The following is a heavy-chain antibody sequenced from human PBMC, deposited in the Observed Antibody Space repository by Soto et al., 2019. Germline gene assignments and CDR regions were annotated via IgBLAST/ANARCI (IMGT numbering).Heavy chain of an antibody. Sequence: PGGSLRLSCAASGFTFSSYAMSWVRQAPGKGLEWVSAISGSGGSTYYADSVKGRFTISRDNSKNTLYLQMNSLRAEDTAVYYCAKGNQDESIAAAGLDYWGQGTLVTVSS. CDR3: AKGNQDESIAAAGLDY. D-gene: IGHD6-13*01. CDR2: ISGSGGST. J-gene: IGHJ4*02. V-gene: IGHV3-23*01. CDR1: GFTFSSYA.